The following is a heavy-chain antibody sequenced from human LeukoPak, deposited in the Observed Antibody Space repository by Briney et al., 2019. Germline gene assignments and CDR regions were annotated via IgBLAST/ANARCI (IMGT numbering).Heavy chain of an antibody. V-gene: IGHV3-43*01. CDR2: ITWNGGSI. CDR3: ARGLGSGRHAFDI. D-gene: IGHD3-10*01. J-gene: IGHJ3*02. Sequence: GGSLRLSCVASGFTFDDFSMHWVRQAPGKGLEWVSLITWNGGSIYYADSVKGRFTISRDNAKNSLYLQMNSLRAEDTAVYYCARGLGSGRHAFDIWGQGTMVTVSS. CDR1: GFTFDDFS.